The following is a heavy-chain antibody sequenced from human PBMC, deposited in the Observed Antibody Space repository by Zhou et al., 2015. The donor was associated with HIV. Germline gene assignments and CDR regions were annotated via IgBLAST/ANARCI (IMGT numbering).Heavy chain of an antibody. J-gene: IGHJ6*03. CDR3: AREYWMSRSPPSAWIMDV. Sequence: QVQLVQSGAEVKRPGASVRLSCKASGYIFTSYDIHWVRQAPGQRLEWLGWIDAGRGNTTYSQKFQGRVTISRDMSASTAYMELRSLTFADTALYYCAREYWMSRSPPSAWIMDVWGIGTTVTVSS. CDR2: IDAGRGNT. CDR1: GYIFTSYD. V-gene: IGHV1-3*01. D-gene: IGHD2-15*01.